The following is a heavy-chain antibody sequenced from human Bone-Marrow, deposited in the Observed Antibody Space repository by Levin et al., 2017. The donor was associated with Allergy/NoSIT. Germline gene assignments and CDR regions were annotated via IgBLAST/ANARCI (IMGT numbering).Heavy chain of an antibody. CDR2: ISGSGGST. V-gene: IGHV3-23*01. Sequence: GGSLRLSCAASGFTFSSYAMSWVRQAPGKGLEWVSAISGSGGSTYYADSVKGRFTISRDNSKNTLYLQMNSLRAEDTAVYYCARGYYDYIWGSYRTLDYYYYYYMDVWGKGTTVTVSS. J-gene: IGHJ6*03. CDR3: ARGYYDYIWGSYRTLDYYYYYYMDV. CDR1: GFTFSSYA. D-gene: IGHD3-16*02.